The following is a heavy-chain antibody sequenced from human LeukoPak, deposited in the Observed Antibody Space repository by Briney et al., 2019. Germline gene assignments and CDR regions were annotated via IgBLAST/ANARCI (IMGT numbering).Heavy chain of an antibody. Sequence: GASVKVSCKASGYTFTSYGISWVRQAPGQGLEGMGWISAYNGNTNYAQKLQGRVTLTPDPSTSTAYMELRSLRSDDTAVYYCARDPGLAVAGTIGGDYWGQGTLVTVSS. V-gene: IGHV1-18*01. CDR2: ISAYNGNT. D-gene: IGHD6-19*01. CDR3: ARDPGLAVAGTIGGDY. CDR1: GYTFTSYG. J-gene: IGHJ4*02.